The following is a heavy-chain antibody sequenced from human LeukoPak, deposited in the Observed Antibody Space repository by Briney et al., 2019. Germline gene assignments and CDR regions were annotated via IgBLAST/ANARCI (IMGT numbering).Heavy chain of an antibody. Sequence: GWSLRLSCAASGFTFSSYVMGWVRQAPGKGLEWVSALSGSGGSTYYADSVKGRFTISRDNSKNTLYLQMNSLRAEDTAVYFCAKNFYGDYNVFFDYWGHGTLVTVSS. CDR1: GFTFSSYV. D-gene: IGHD4-17*01. CDR2: LSGSGGST. CDR3: AKNFYGDYNVFFDY. J-gene: IGHJ4*01. V-gene: IGHV3-23*01.